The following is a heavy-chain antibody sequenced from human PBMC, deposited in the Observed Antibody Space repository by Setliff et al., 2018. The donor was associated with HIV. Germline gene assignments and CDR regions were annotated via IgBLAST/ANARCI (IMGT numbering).Heavy chain of an antibody. CDR3: ARASGCTNGVCYAYGYYSLDV. V-gene: IGHV3-74*01. CDR1: GFTLSDHW. CDR2: TNDDGSIT. J-gene: IGHJ6*02. D-gene: IGHD2-8*01. Sequence: PGGSLRLSCAASGFTLSDHWMHWVRQVPGKGLVWVSRTNDDGSITNYADFVKGRFTTSRDSAKNTLYLQMNSLRAEDTAVYYCARASGCTNGVCYAYGYYSLDVWGQGTTVTVSS.